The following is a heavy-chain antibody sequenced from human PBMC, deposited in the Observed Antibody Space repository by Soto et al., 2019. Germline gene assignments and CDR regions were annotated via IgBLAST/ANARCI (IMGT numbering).Heavy chain of an antibody. J-gene: IGHJ4*02. D-gene: IGHD6-19*01. Sequence: SETLSLTCVVYGGSFSGYDWSWIRQPPGKGLEWIGEINHSGSTNYNPSLKSRVTISVDTSKNQFSLKLSSVTAADTAVYYCAREMVAVAGLYYFDYWGQGTLVTVSS. CDR3: AREMVAVAGLYYFDY. CDR1: GGSFSGYD. CDR2: INHSGST. V-gene: IGHV4-34*01.